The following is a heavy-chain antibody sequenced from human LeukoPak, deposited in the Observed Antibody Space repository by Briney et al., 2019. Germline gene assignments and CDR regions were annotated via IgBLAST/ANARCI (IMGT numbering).Heavy chain of an antibody. CDR2: IYYSVST. CDR3: ARKALPGNWFDP. CDR1: GGSLSSSHYY. Sequence: PSETLSLTCTVSGGSLSSSHYYWGWIRQPPGKGLEWIGSIYYSVSTYYNPSLKSRVTISVDTSKNQFSLQLTSVTAADTAVYYCARKALPGNWFDPWGQGTLVTVSS. V-gene: IGHV4-39*07. J-gene: IGHJ5*02.